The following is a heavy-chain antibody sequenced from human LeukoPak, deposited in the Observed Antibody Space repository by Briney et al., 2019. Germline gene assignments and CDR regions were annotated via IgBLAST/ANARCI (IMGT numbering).Heavy chain of an antibody. Sequence: ASVKVSCKASGYTFISYGISWVRQAPGQGLEWMGWSSAYNGNTNYAQKLQGRVTMTTDTSTSTAYMELRSLRTDDTAVYYCARDLRISLDRGPTNRLYWGRGTLVAVSS. CDR1: GYTFISYG. V-gene: IGHV1-18*01. CDR2: SSAYNGNT. J-gene: IGHJ4*02. CDR3: ARDLRISLDRGPTNRLY. D-gene: IGHD3-10*01.